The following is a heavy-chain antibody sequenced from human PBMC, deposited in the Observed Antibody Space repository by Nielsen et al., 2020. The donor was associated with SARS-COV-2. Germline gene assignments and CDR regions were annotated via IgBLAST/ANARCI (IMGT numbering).Heavy chain of an antibody. D-gene: IGHD2-2*01. Sequence: SETLSLTCAVSGGSVSSNDWWTWVRQSPGKGLAWIGEVSHSGSINYNPSLKSRVTLSMDKSKRQFSLRLTSVSAADTAVYFCARGDLVVVPSPILGLGPFFYYFYLDVWGEGTTVTVSS. J-gene: IGHJ6*03. V-gene: IGHV4-4*02. CDR2: VSHSGSI. CDR1: GGSVSSNDW. CDR3: ARGDLVVVPSPILGLGPFFYYFYLDV.